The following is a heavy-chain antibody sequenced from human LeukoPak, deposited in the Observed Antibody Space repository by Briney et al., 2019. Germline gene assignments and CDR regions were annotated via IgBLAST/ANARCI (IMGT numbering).Heavy chain of an antibody. V-gene: IGHV1-8*01. CDR3: ARFAVHRRIAVTGQFGLDY. J-gene: IGHJ4*02. CDR2: MNPNSGNT. D-gene: IGHD6-19*01. CDR1: GYTFTSYD. Sequence: GASVKVSCKASGYTFTSYDINWVRQATGQGLEWMGWMNPNSGNTGYAQKFQGRVTMTRDTSTSTVYMELSSLRSEGTAVYYCARFAVHRRIAVTGQFGLDYWGRGTLVTVSS.